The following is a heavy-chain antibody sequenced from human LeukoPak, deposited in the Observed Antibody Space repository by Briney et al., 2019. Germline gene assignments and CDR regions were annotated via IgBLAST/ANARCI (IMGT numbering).Heavy chain of an antibody. D-gene: IGHD3-3*01. CDR1: GYTFTGYY. V-gene: IGHV1-2*02. CDR2: INPNSGGT. Sequence: GASVKVSCKASGYTFTGYYMHWVRQATGQGLEWMGWINPNSGGTNYAQKFQGRVTMTRDTSISTAYMELSRLRSDDTAVYYCARSTDDFWSGERDWYFDLWGRGTLVTVSS. CDR3: ARSTDDFWSGERDWYFDL. J-gene: IGHJ2*01.